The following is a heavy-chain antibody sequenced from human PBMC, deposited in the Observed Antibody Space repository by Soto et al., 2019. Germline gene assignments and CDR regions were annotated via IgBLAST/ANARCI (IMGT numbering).Heavy chain of an antibody. J-gene: IGHJ4*02. V-gene: IGHV3-33*01. CDR2: IWYDGGNK. CDR1: GFTFSSYG. D-gene: IGHD6-19*01. CDR3: ARDNRAVAGIFDY. Sequence: PGGSLRLSCAASGFTFSSYGMHWVRQAPGKGLEWVAVIWYDGGNKYYADSVKGRFTISRDNSKNTLYLQMNSLRAEDTAVYYCARDNRAVAGIFDYWGQGTLVTVSS.